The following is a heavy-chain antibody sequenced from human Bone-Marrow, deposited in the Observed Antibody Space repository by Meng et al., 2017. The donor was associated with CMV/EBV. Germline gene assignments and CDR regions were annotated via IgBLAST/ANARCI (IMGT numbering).Heavy chain of an antibody. Sequence: GESLKISCAASGFTFSSYAMHWVRQAPGKGLEWVGLTSYDGSNTYYADSVDGRFTIPRDNSENTLFLQMTNLRADDTAIYYCVKGNFDYWGQGTRVTVSS. CDR1: GFTFSSYA. J-gene: IGHJ4*02. V-gene: IGHV3-30*04. D-gene: IGHD2-21*01. CDR2: TSYDGSNT. CDR3: VKGNFDY.